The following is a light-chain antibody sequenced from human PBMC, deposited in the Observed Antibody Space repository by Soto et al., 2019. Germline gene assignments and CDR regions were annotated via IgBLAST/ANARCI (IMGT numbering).Light chain of an antibody. V-gene: IGLV2-8*01. CDR3: SSYVASNNCV. J-gene: IGLJ3*02. CDR1: SSDVGDYFY. CDR2: EVN. Sequence: QSALTQPPSASGSPGQSVTISCTGTSSDVGDYFYVSWYQQHPGKAPKLLIYEVNKRPSGVPDRFSGSKSGNTASLTVSGLQAEDEADYYCSSYVASNNCVFGGGTQLTVL.